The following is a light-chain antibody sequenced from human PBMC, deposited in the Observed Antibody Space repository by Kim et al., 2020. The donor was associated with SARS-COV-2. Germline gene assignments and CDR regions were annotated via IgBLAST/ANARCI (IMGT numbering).Light chain of an antibody. V-gene: IGKV4-1*01. Sequence: RATINCKSSQSILYSSNKKTYLAGYQQKPGQPLKLLITWASTRESGVPDRFSGSGSGTDFTLTISSLQAEDVAVYYCKQCYSPPYTFGQGTKLEI. CDR2: WAS. CDR1: QSILYSSNKKTY. CDR3: KQCYSPPYT. J-gene: IGKJ2*01.